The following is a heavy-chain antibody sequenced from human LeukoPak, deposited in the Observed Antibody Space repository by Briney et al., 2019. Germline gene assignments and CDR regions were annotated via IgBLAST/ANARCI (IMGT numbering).Heavy chain of an antibody. J-gene: IGHJ4*02. Sequence: GGSLRLSCAASGFTFSTYAMSWVRQAPGKGLEWVSDISTSGVSTYYADSVKGRFTISRDNSKNTLYLQMNSPRAEDTAVYYCAGGVNYWGQGTLVTVSS. CDR1: GFTFSTYA. CDR2: ISTSGVST. CDR3: AGGVNY. D-gene: IGHD3-16*01. V-gene: IGHV3-23*01.